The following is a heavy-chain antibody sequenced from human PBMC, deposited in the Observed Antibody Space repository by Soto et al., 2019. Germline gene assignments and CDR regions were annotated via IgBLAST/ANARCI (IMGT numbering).Heavy chain of an antibody. J-gene: IGHJ3*02. Sequence: EVQLVESGGGLVKPGGSLRLSCAASGFTFSSYSMNWVRQAPGKGLEWVSSISSSSSYIYYADSVKGRFTISRDNAKNSLYLQMNSLRAEDTAVYYCARDSSGNDAFDIWGQGKMVTVSS. CDR1: GFTFSSYS. CDR3: ARDSSGNDAFDI. CDR2: ISSSSSYI. V-gene: IGHV3-21*01. D-gene: IGHD6-19*01.